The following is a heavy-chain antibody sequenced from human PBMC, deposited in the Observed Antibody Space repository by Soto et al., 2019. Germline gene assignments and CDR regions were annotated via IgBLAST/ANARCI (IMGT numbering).Heavy chain of an antibody. CDR2: VNPSGGST. J-gene: IGHJ1*01. Sequence: ASVKVSCKASGYLFTAYSMHWVRLAPGQGLEWMGVVNPSGGSTKYAQNFQGRVTMTRDTSTTTIYMELSSLRSNDTAIYYCAREENCSGGTCYSEYFHRWGQGTLVTVSS. D-gene: IGHD2-15*01. CDR3: AREENCSGGTCYSEYFHR. CDR1: GYLFTAYS. V-gene: IGHV1-46*01.